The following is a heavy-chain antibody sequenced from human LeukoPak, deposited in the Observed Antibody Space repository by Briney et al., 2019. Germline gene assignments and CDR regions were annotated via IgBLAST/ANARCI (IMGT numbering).Heavy chain of an antibody. CDR3: ARVGDSSSGSAAFDY. CDR1: GGTFSSYA. CDR2: IIPILGIA. D-gene: IGHD6-6*01. Sequence: ASVKVSCKASGGTFSSYAISWVRQAPGQGLEWMGRIIPILGIANYAQKFQGRVTITADKSTSIAYMELSSLRSEDTAVYYCARVGDSSSGSAAFDYWGQGTLVTVSS. V-gene: IGHV1-69*04. J-gene: IGHJ4*02.